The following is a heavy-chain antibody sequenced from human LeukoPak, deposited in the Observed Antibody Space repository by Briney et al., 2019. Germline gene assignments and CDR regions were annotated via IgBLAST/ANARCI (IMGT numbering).Heavy chain of an antibody. V-gene: IGHV3-48*03. CDR2: ISSSGSTI. CDR1: GFTFSSYE. CDR3: ARGTGIVGAAAGRSYYFDY. D-gene: IGHD1-26*01. J-gene: IGHJ4*02. Sequence: PGGSLRLSCAASGFTFSSYEMNWVRQAPGKGLEWVSYISSSGSTIYYADSVKGRFTISRDNAKSSLYLQMNSLRAEDTAVYYCARGTGIVGAAAGRSYYFDYWGQGTLVTVSS.